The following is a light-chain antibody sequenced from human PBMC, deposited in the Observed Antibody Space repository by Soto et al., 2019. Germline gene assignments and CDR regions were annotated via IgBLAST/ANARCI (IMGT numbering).Light chain of an antibody. Sequence: QSALTQPASVSGSPGQSITISCTGTSNDVGGYNYVSWYQQHPGKAPKLMIYEVSNRPSGVSNRFSGSKSGNTASLTISGLQAEDEADYYCSSYTNTNTYVFATGTKVTV. J-gene: IGLJ1*01. CDR2: EVS. CDR1: SNDVGGYNY. V-gene: IGLV2-14*01. CDR3: SSYTNTNTYV.